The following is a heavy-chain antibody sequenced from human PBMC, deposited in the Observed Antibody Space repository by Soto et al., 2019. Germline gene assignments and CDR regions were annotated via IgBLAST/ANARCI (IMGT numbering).Heavy chain of an antibody. CDR2: IYPGDSDT. Sequence: GESLKISCKGSGYSFTSYWIGWVRQMPGKGLEWMGIIYPGDSDTRYSPSFQGQVTISADKSISTAYLQWSSLKASDTAMYYCARSPTFYYDSSGYYYGPSYFDYWGQGTLVTVSS. CDR3: ARSPTFYYDSSGYYYGPSYFDY. V-gene: IGHV5-51*01. D-gene: IGHD3-22*01. J-gene: IGHJ4*02. CDR1: GYSFTSYW.